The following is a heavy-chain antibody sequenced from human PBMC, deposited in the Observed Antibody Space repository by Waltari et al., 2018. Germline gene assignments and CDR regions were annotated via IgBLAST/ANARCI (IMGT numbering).Heavy chain of an antibody. V-gene: IGHV1-69*04. CDR2: IIPILGIA. CDR3: ARGRSGDIRGYYFDY. CDR1: GGPFSSYA. J-gene: IGHJ4*02. Sequence: QVQLVQSGAEVKKPGSSVKVPCKASGGPFSSYAISWVRQAPGQGLEWTGGIIPILGIANYAQKFQGRVTITADESTSTAYMELSSLRSEDTAVYYCARGRSGDIRGYYFDYWGQGTLVTVSS. D-gene: IGHD5-12*01.